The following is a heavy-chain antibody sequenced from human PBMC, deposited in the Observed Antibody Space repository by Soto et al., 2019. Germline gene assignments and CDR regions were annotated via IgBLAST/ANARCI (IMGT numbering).Heavy chain of an antibody. CDR2: IWYDGSNE. CDR1: GFSFMRQG. D-gene: IGHD3-10*01. V-gene: IGHV3-33*01. Sequence: QVQLVESGGGVVQPGRSLRLSCAASGFSFMRQGMSWVRQAPGQGLEWVSIIWYDGSNEYYGDSVKGRFTISIDSYKNTLYLQVNSLRAEDTAVYYCARVKESYSGRIRLYFFDLWGQGALVTVSS. J-gene: IGHJ4*02. CDR3: ARVKESYSGRIRLYFFDL.